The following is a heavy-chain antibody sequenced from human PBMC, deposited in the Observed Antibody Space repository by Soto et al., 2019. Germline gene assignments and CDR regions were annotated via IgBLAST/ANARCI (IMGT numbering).Heavy chain of an antibody. Sequence: EVQLVESGGGLVQSGGSLRLSCTASGFSVRDHFMDWVRQTPGKGLEWLGQITNRATGDTTFYAASVKGRFTVSRDESRNSLYLQMNSLQTEDTAVYYCATSITQMLTDWGQGTLVAVAS. CDR3: ATSITQMLTD. J-gene: IGHJ4*02. CDR1: GFSVRDHF. V-gene: IGHV3-72*01. D-gene: IGHD1-20*01. CDR2: ITNRATGDTT.